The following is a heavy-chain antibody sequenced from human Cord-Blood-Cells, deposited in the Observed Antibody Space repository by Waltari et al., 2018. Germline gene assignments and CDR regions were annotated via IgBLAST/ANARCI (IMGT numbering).Heavy chain of an antibody. V-gene: IGHV3-21*01. CDR3: ARDQFEGAFDI. CDR1: GFTFSSYS. Sequence: EVQLVESGGGLVKPGGSLRLSCAASGFTFSSYSMNWVRQAPGKGLEWVSSISSSRSYIYYTDSVKGRFTSSRDNAKNSLYLQMNSLRAEDTAVYYCARDQFEGAFDIWGQGTMVTVSS. D-gene: IGHD3-16*01. J-gene: IGHJ3*02. CDR2: ISSSRSYI.